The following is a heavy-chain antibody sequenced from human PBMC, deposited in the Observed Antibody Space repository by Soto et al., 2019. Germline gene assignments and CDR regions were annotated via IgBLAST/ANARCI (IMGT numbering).Heavy chain of an antibody. D-gene: IGHD6-6*01. CDR3: ARGATIAARQTPYGMDV. Sequence: SVKVSCKASGGTFSSYAISWVRQAPGQGLEWMGGIIPIFGTANYAQKFQGRVTITADESTSTAYMELSSLRSEDTAVYYCARGATIAARQTPYGMDVWGQGTTVTVSS. CDR2: IIPIFGTA. CDR1: GGTFSSYA. J-gene: IGHJ6*02. V-gene: IGHV1-69*13.